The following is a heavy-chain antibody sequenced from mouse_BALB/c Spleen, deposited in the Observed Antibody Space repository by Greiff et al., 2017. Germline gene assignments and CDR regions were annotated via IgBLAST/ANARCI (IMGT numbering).Heavy chain of an antibody. Sequence: VQLKESGPGLVAPSQSLSITCTVSGFSLTSYGVHWVRQPPGKGLEWLGVIWAGGSTNYNSALMSRLSISKDNSKSQVFLKMNSLQTDDTAMYYCARDRGNYWYFDVWGAGTTVTVSS. CDR3: ARDRGNYWYFDV. CDR1: GFSLTSYG. V-gene: IGHV2-9*02. J-gene: IGHJ1*01. CDR2: IWAGGST. D-gene: IGHD2-1*01.